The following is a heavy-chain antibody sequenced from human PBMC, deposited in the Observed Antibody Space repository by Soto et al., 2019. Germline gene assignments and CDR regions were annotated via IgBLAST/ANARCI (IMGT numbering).Heavy chain of an antibody. V-gene: IGHV4-39*01. CDR2: SYYSGTT. CDR1: GASISVHSYY. CDR3: TRRYNWNGNYYDP. D-gene: IGHD1-20*01. Sequence: SETLSLACTVSGASISVHSYYWTWIRQPPGKGLEWIGSSYYSGTTYFNPSLKSRATISVDTSKNQFSLRLTSVTAADTAIYYCTRRYNWNGNYYDPWGPGALVTFS. J-gene: IGHJ5*02.